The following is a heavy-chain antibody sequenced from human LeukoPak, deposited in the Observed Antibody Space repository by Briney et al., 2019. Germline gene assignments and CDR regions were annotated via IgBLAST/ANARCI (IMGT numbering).Heavy chain of an antibody. CDR3: ARMGSYYDFWSGYLEGPMFDY. Sequence: PSETLSLTCTVSGGSINSNYYYWSWIRQPAGKGLEWIGRIYTSGSTNYNPSLKSRVTMSVDTSKNQFSLKLSSVTAADTAVYYCARMGSYYDFWSGYLEGPMFDYWGQGTLVTVSS. D-gene: IGHD3-3*01. V-gene: IGHV4-61*02. CDR1: GGSINSNYYY. J-gene: IGHJ4*02. CDR2: IYTSGST.